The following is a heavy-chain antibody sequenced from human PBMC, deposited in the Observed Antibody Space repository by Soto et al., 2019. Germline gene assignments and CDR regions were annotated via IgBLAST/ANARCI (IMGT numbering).Heavy chain of an antibody. V-gene: IGHV4-30-4*08. CDR2: IYYIGSP. J-gene: IGHJ6*02. CDR1: GDSISSGDSY. CDR3: ARDRMVGGVQPLDV. Sequence: QVQLQESGPGLVKPSQTLSLTCTVSGDSISSGDSYWSWIRQAPGKGLEWLGYIYYIGSPYQNPSHNSRLRISVDPSNIQFSLELRSVTAADTAVYYWARDRMVGGVQPLDVWGQGTRVIVSS. D-gene: IGHD3-10*01.